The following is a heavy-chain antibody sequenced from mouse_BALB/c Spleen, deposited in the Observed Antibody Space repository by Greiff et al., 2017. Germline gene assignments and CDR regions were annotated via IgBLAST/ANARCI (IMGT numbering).Heavy chain of an antibody. CDR3: AREDPYGYDRAWFAY. J-gene: IGHJ3*01. CDR2: IFPGDGST. V-gene: IGHV1S56*01. D-gene: IGHD2-2*01. CDR1: GYTFTSYD. Sequence: QVHVKQSGAELVKPGASVKLSCKASGYTFTSYDINWVRQRPEQGLEWIGWIFPGDGSTKYNEKFKGKATLTTDKSSSTAYMQLSRLTSEDSAVYFCAREDPYGYDRAWFAYWGQGTLVTVSA.